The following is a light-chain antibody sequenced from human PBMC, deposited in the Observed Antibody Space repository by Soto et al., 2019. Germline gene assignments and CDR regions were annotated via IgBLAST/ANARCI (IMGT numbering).Light chain of an antibody. J-gene: IGKJ2*01. CDR2: QVS. CDR3: LQATHWPHT. V-gene: IGKV2-30*02. CDR1: RSLVHSDGNIY. Sequence: LLTQYTLSLSVTLGQPASISCGSSRSLVHSDGNIYLIWFQQRPGQSPRRLIYQVSNRDSGVPDRFSGSGSVTDFTLKISRVEAEDVGVYYCLQATHWPHTFGQGTKVDIK.